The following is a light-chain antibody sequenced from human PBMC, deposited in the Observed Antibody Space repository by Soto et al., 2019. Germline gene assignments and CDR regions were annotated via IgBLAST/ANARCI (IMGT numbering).Light chain of an antibody. V-gene: IGKV3-15*01. CDR1: QSVSTF. J-gene: IGKJ5*01. CDR2: NAS. CDR3: QQYNNWPFIT. Sequence: EIVLTQSPATLSLSPGERAILSCRASQSVSTFLAWFQQKPGQPPRLLIYNASTRATGIPARFSGSGSGTEFTLTISSLQSEDFAVYYCQQYNNWPFITFGQGTRLEIK.